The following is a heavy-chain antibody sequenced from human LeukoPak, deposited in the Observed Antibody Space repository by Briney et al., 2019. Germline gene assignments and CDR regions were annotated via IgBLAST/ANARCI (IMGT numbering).Heavy chain of an antibody. CDR2: IGGSGSNI. CDR3: AKDRDYYDSSGPIDY. D-gene: IGHD3-22*01. J-gene: IGHJ4*02. V-gene: IGHV3-48*03. CDR1: AFTFSSYE. Sequence: SGGSLRLSCAASAFTFSSYEMNWVRQAPGRGLEWVSYIGGSGSNIYYADSVKGRFTISRDNSKNTLYLQMNSPRAEDTAVYYCAKDRDYYDSSGPIDYWGQGTLDTVSS.